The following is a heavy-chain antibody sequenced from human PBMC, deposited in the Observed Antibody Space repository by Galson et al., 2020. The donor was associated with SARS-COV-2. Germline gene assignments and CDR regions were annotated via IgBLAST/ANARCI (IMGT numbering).Heavy chain of an antibody. CDR1: GFTFSSYT. J-gene: IGHJ3*01. CDR2: ISDVGTYR. CDR3: VRSPPRKWLADCGGDCYRDGFDL. V-gene: IGHV3-21*01. D-gene: IGHD2-21*02. Sequence: NSGGSLRLSCAASGFTFSSYTMVWVRQAPGKGLEYVSSISDVGTYRFYGDSMRGRFSISTYNAEKSLYLHMNSLRDDDTAVYYCVRSPPRKWLADCGGDCYRDGFDLWGQGT.